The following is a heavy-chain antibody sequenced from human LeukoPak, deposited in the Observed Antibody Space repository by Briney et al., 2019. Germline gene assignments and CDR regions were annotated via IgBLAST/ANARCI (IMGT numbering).Heavy chain of an antibody. J-gene: IGHJ4*02. V-gene: IGHV1-69*05. CDR2: IIPIVGRG. CDR1: GGTFISYA. D-gene: IGHD3-9*01. Sequence: GASVNVSCKSSGGTFISYAISGVRQAPGQELAWMGVIIPIVGRGNYAQKFEGRVRIITNESTNTAYMELRSLRSEDTAVYYCARGYFDWLPYFLDYWGQGTLVTVSS. CDR3: ARGYFDWLPYFLDY.